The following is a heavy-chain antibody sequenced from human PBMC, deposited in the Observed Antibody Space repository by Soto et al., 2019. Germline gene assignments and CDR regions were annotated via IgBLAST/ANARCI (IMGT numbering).Heavy chain of an antibody. CDR1: DYTFAAYW. CDR3: ASADYTQDVWYHRYGI. V-gene: IGHV5-51*01. J-gene: IGHJ6*01. CDR2: IKPRDSDV. Sequence: GESLKISCKGFDYTFAAYWIGWVRQMPGKGLEWMGVIKPRDSDVKYSPPFEGQVTISADKSINTAFLQWRSLKASDTAMYYCASADYTQDVWYHRYGIWGRGTRVTVAS. D-gene: IGHD3-3*01.